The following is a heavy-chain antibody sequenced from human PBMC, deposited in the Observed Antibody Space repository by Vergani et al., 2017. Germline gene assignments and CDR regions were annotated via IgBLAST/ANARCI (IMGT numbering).Heavy chain of an antibody. CDR2: ISGSGGST. CDR3: ASTYCSGGTCYPPG. Sequence: EVQLLESGGGLVQPGGSLRLSCAASGFTFSSYAMSWVRQAPGKGLEWVSAISGSGGSTYYADSVKGRFTISRDNAKNSLYLQMNSLRAEDTAVYYCASTYCSGGTCYPPGWGQGTLVTVSS. D-gene: IGHD2-15*01. J-gene: IGHJ4*02. CDR1: GFTFSSYA. V-gene: IGHV3-23*01.